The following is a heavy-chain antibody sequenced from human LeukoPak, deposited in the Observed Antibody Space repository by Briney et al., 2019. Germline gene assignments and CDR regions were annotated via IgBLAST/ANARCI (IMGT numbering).Heavy chain of an antibody. Sequence: KPSETLSLTCAVYGGSFSGYYWSWIRQPPGKGLEWIGEINHSGSTNYNPSLKSRVTISVDTSKNQFSLKLSSVTAADTAVYYCASEDPRRRLGFDYWGQGTLVTVSS. CDR1: GGSFSGYY. D-gene: IGHD3-9*01. V-gene: IGHV4-34*01. CDR3: ASEDPRRRLGFDY. CDR2: INHSGST. J-gene: IGHJ4*02.